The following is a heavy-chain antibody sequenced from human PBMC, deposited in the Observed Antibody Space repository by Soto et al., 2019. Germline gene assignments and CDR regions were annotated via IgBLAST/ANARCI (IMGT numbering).Heavy chain of an antibody. V-gene: IGHV5-51*01. CDR2: IFPDDSET. J-gene: IGHJ4*02. CDR3: ARRLYDTSGYRYFDF. Sequence: PGESLKISCKASGYSFSSYGIGWVRQIPGKGLEWMGIIFPDDSETRYSPSFQGKVSISVDKSLTPAYLQWSSLKASDTAMYYCARRLYDTSGYRYFDFWGQGTLVTVSS. D-gene: IGHD3-22*01. CDR1: GYSFSSYG.